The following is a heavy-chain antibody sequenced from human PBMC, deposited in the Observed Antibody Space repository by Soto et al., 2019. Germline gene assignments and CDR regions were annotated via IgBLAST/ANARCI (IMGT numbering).Heavy chain of an antibody. Sequence: ASVKVSCKASGYTFTSYAMHWVRQAPGQRLEWMGWINAGNGNTKYSQKFQGRVTITRDTSASTAYMELSSLRSEDTAVYYCARSSSMVRGVIPGYWGQGTLVTVSS. J-gene: IGHJ4*02. CDR2: INAGNGNT. CDR1: GYTFTSYA. V-gene: IGHV1-3*01. D-gene: IGHD3-10*01. CDR3: ARSSSMVRGVIPGY.